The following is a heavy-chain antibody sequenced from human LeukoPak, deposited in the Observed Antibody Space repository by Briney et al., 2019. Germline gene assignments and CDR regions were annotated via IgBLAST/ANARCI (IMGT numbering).Heavy chain of an antibody. CDR2: INPNSGGT. CDR3: ARDLYNSGWTGAFDI. V-gene: IGHV1-2*02. J-gene: IGHJ3*02. CDR1: GYTFSDYY. D-gene: IGHD6-19*01. Sequence: ASVNVSCKASGYTFSDYYMHWVRQAPGQGLEWMGWINPNSGGTDYAQKFQGRLTMTMYTSISTAYMELSRLRSDDTAVYYCARDLYNSGWTGAFDIWGQGTVVTVSS.